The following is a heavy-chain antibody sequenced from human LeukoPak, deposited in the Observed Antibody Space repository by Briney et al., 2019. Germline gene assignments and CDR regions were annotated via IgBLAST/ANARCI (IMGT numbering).Heavy chain of an antibody. CDR2: IYYSGST. Sequence: SETLSLTCTVSGGSISSYYWSWIRQPPGKGLEWIGYIYYSGSTNYNPSLKSRVTISVDTSKNQFSLKLSSVTAADTAVYYCARGQAAHYYYYYMDVWGKGTTVTVSS. CDR1: GGSISSYY. CDR3: ARGQAAHYYYYYMDV. J-gene: IGHJ6*03. D-gene: IGHD2-15*01. V-gene: IGHV4-59*01.